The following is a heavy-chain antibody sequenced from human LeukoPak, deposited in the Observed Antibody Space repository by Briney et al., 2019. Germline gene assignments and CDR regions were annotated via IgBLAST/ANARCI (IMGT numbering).Heavy chain of an antibody. J-gene: IGHJ4*02. CDR2: IYYSGTT. V-gene: IGHV4-59*01. CDR1: GGSISNYY. D-gene: IGHD3-22*01. Sequence: SETLSLTCTVSGGSISNYYWNWIRQPPGKGLEWIGYIYYSGTTNYNPSLKSRVSMSVDTSKNQFSLNVNSMAAADTGVYYCTRSFPGIVGAADFWGQGTLVTVSS. CDR3: TRSFPGIVGAADF.